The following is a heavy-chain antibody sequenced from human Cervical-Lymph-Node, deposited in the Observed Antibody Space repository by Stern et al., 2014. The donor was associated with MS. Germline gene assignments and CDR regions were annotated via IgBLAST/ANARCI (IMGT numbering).Heavy chain of an antibody. Sequence: EVQLLQSGGGLVQPGGSLRLSCAASGFTFSSYDMHWVRQATGKGLEWVSAIGTAGDTYYTGSVTGRFTISRDNAKNYLYLQMNSLRAGDTAVYYCARDISDAILDVWGQGTTVTVSS. CDR3: ARDISDAILDV. CDR1: GFTFSSYD. CDR2: IGTAGDT. J-gene: IGHJ6*02. V-gene: IGHV3-13*01. D-gene: IGHD1-14*01.